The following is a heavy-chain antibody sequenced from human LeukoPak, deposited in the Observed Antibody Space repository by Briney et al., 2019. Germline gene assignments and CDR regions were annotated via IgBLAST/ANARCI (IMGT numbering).Heavy chain of an antibody. D-gene: IGHD3-3*02. J-gene: IGHJ4*02. CDR3: ARGHFTYCFDY. Sequence: SQTLSLTCTVSGGSISSGSYYWSWNRQPAGKGLEWIGRIYTSGSTNYNPSLKSRVTISVDTSKNQFSLKLSSVTAADTAVYYCARGHFTYCFDYWGQGTLVTVSS. CDR2: IYTSGST. CDR1: GGSISSGSYY. V-gene: IGHV4-61*02.